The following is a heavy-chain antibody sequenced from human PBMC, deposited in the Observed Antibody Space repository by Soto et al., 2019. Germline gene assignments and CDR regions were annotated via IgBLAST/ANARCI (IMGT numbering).Heavy chain of an antibody. CDR3: ARDTGGLGINY. D-gene: IGHD7-27*01. CDR2: INPSGGST. Sequence: QVQLVQSGAEVKKPGASVKVSCKASGYTFTSYYMHWVRQAPGQGLEWMGIINPSGGSTSYAQKFQGRVTTTRETSTSTVYMELSSLRSEDTAVYYCARDTGGLGINYWGQGTLVTVSS. CDR1: GYTFTSYY. J-gene: IGHJ4*02. V-gene: IGHV1-46*01.